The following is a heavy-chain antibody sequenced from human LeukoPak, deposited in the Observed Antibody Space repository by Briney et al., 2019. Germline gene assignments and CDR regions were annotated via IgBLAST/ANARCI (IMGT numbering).Heavy chain of an antibody. Sequence: GGSLRLSCAASGFTFSSYGMHWVRQAPGKGLEWVAVISYDGSNKYYADSVKGRFTISRDNSKNTLYLQMNSLRAEDTAVYYCAKDEKAFDIWGQGTMVTVSS. J-gene: IGHJ3*02. CDR1: GFTFSSYG. CDR2: ISYDGSNK. CDR3: AKDEKAFDI. V-gene: IGHV3-30*18.